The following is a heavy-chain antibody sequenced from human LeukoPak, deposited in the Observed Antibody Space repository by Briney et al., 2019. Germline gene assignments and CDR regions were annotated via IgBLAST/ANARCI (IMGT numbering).Heavy chain of an antibody. CDR1: TFTFSGYY. Sequence: PGGSLRLSCSASTFTFSGYYMSWIRQAPGKGLDWVSYISSSGRTIYYADSVKGRFTISRDNAKNSLYLQMNSLRAEDTAVYYCARDNKPYDILTGYWISYFDYWGQGTLVTVSS. CDR2: ISSSGRTI. V-gene: IGHV3-11*04. CDR3: ARDNKPYDILTGYWISYFDY. J-gene: IGHJ4*02. D-gene: IGHD3-9*01.